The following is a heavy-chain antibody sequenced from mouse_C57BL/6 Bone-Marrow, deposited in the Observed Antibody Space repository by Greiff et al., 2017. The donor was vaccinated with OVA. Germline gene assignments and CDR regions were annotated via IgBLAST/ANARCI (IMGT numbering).Heavy chain of an antibody. J-gene: IGHJ1*03. CDR3: AGDSDGYWYFDV. D-gene: IGHD2-3*01. Sequence: EESGPGLVKPSQSLFLTCSITGFPITSGYYWIWIRQSPGKPLEWMGYITHSGETFYNPSLQSPISITRETSKNQFFLQLNSVTTEDTAMYYCAGDSDGYWYFDVWGTGTTVTVSS. CDR2: ITHSGET. V-gene: IGHV12-3*01. CDR1: GFPITSGYY.